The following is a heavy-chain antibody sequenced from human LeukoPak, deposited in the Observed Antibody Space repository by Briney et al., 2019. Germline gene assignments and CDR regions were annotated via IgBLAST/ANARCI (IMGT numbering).Heavy chain of an antibody. V-gene: IGHV3-64D*06. CDR3: VKVVEMATTTGADDY. J-gene: IGHJ4*02. CDR2: IDSSGRST. CDR1: GFTFSIYS. D-gene: IGHD5-24*01. Sequence: GGSLRLSRSASGFTFSIYSMHWVRQVPGKGLEYVSAIDSSGRSTYYADSVKGRFTISRDNSKNTLYLQMSRLRGEDTAVYYCVKVVEMATTTGADDYWGQGTLVTVSS.